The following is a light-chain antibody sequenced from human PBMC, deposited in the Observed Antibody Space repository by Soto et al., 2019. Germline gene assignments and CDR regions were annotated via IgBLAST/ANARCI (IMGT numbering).Light chain of an antibody. CDR1: QGISNY. CDR2: GAS. J-gene: IGKJ3*01. CDR3: QKYNSAPPV. V-gene: IGKV1-27*01. Sequence: DIQMTQSPSSLSASVGDRVTITCRASQGISNYLAWYQQKPGKVPKLLIYGASTLQSGVPSRLSGSGSGTDFTLTISSLQPEDVATYCWQKYNSAPPVFGPGTKVDIK.